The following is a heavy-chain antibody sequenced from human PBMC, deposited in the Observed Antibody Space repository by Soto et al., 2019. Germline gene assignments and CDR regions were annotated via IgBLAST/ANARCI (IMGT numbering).Heavy chain of an antibody. Sequence: EVPLMESGGGLAQPGGSLRLSCAASTFIFSNAHINWVRQAPGKGPEWFGRVRSKAEVGTPDYAAPVIGRFTISRDNSKNTLYLQMDSLKTEHTAVYYCATTSTGSYSFYFDSWGQGTLVTVSS. V-gene: IGHV3-15*07. CDR3: ATTSTGSYSFYFDS. D-gene: IGHD1-26*01. CDR1: TFIFSNAH. CDR2: VRSKAEVGTP. J-gene: IGHJ4*02.